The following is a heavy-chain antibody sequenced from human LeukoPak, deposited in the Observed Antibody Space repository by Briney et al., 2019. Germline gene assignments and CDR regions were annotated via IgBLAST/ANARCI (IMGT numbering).Heavy chain of an antibody. CDR1: GFTFSSCA. CDR3: AKGIQRSGAYFSEFSIDY. CDR2: ISGSGGST. Sequence: AGGSLRLSCAGSGFTFSSCAMNWVRQAPGKGLEWVSGISGSGGSTYCADSVKGRFTISRDNSKNTLSLQVNSLRAEDTAVYYCAKGIQRSGAYFSEFSIDYWGQGTLVTVSS. J-gene: IGHJ4*02. V-gene: IGHV3-23*01. D-gene: IGHD1-26*01.